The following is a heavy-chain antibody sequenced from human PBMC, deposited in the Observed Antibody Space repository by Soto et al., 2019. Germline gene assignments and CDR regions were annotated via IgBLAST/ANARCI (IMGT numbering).Heavy chain of an antibody. CDR1: GFTFSNAW. Sequence: EVQLVESGGGLVKPGGSLRLSCAASGFTFSNAWMNWVRQAPGKGLEWVGRIKSKTDGGTTDYAAPVKGRFTISRDASKNTLYLQMNSLKTEDPAVYYCTTEIESTVTYYFDYWGQGTLVTVSS. CDR2: IKSKTDGGTT. J-gene: IGHJ4*02. D-gene: IGHD4-17*01. CDR3: TTEIESTVTYYFDY. V-gene: IGHV3-15*07.